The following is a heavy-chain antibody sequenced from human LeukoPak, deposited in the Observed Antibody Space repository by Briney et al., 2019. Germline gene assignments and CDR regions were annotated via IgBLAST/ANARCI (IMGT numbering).Heavy chain of an antibody. D-gene: IGHD3-22*01. J-gene: IGHJ4*02. CDR1: GDSVSSGSGG. CDR2: IYYRSQWYN. CDR3: ARHRYYYDSSAYHFDY. V-gene: IGHV6-1*01. Sequence: SQTLSLTCDISGDSVSSGSGGWNWIRQSPSRGLEWLGRIYYRSQWYNDDAVSVKGRISINPDTAKNQFSLHLNSVTPDDTALYYCARHRYYYDSSAYHFDYWGQGTLVTVSS.